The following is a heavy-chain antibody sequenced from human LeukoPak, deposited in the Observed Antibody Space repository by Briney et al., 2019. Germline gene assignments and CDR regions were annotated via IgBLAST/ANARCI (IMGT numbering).Heavy chain of an antibody. Sequence: GGSLRLSCAASGFTFSIYWMSWVRQAPGKGLEWVANIKQDGSEKYYVDSVKGRFTISRDNAKNSLYLQMNSLRAEDTAVYYCARAGSVLRFLEWLFSYWGQGTLVTVSS. CDR2: IKQDGSEK. CDR1: GFTFSIYW. D-gene: IGHD3-3*01. CDR3: ARAGSVLRFLEWLFSY. V-gene: IGHV3-7*04. J-gene: IGHJ4*02.